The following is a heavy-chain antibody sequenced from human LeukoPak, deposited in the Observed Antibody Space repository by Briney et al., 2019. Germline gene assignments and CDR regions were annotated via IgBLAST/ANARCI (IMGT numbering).Heavy chain of an antibody. V-gene: IGHV3-11*05. CDR1: GFSISDYY. D-gene: IGHD3-10*01. J-gene: IGHJ4*02. Sequence: GACLRASCPASGFSISDYYMSWIRQAPGKGLEWVSYISSSSSYTNYADSVKGRFTISRDNAKNSLYLQMDSLRDDDTAVYYCARAYGSGSHGYWGQGTLVTVSS. CDR2: ISSSSSYT. CDR3: ARAYGSGSHGY.